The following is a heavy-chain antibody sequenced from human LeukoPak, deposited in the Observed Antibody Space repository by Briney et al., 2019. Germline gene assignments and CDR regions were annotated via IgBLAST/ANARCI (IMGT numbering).Heavy chain of an antibody. Sequence: AESLKISCKGSGYSFIRNWIGWVRQMPGEGLEWMAIIYPGDCDTRYSPSFQGQVTISADKSISTAYLQWSSLTASDTAMYYCARLGTSATYFEFWGQGTLFTVSS. V-gene: IGHV5-51*01. J-gene: IGHJ4*02. CDR3: ARLGTSATYFEF. CDR2: IYPGDCDT. CDR1: GYSFIRNW. D-gene: IGHD2-15*01.